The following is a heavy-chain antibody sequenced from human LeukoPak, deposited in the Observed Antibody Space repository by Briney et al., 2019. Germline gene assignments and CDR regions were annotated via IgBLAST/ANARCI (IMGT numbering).Heavy chain of an antibody. D-gene: IGHD3-16*02. CDR2: IKQDGSEK. Sequence: GGSLRLSCAASGFTFSSYWMSWVRQAPGKGLEWVANIKQDGSEKYYVDSVKGRFTISRDNAKNSLYLQMNSLRAEDTAVYYCARDGSTTADYDYVWGSYRYRDYSDYWGQGTLVTVSS. CDR1: GFTFSSYW. J-gene: IGHJ4*02. CDR3: ARDGSTTADYDYVWGSYRYRDYSDY. V-gene: IGHV3-7*03.